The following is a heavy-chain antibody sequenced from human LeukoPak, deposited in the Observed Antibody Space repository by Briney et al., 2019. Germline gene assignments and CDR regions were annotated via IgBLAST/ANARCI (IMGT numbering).Heavy chain of an antibody. Sequence: ASVKVSCRASGYTFTSYDINWVRQATGQGLEWMGWMNPNSGNTGYAQKFQGRVTMTRNTSISTAYMELSSLRSEDTAVYYCARGSALLALSFDYWGQGTLVTVSS. V-gene: IGHV1-8*01. CDR2: MNPNSGNT. J-gene: IGHJ4*02. CDR3: ARGSALLALSFDY. D-gene: IGHD2-15*01. CDR1: GYTFTSYD.